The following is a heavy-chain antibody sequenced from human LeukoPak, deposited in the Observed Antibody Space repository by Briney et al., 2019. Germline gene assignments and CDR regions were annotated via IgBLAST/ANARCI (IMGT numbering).Heavy chain of an antibody. Sequence: PGGSLRLSCAASGFTVSSNYMSWVRQAPGKGLEWVSAISGSGGSTYYADSVKGRFTISRDNSKNTLYLQMNSLRAEDTAVYYCARDLLGYDYWGQGTLVTVSS. V-gene: IGHV3-23*01. CDR1: GFTVSSNY. CDR2: ISGSGGST. J-gene: IGHJ4*02. CDR3: ARDLLGYDY. D-gene: IGHD2-15*01.